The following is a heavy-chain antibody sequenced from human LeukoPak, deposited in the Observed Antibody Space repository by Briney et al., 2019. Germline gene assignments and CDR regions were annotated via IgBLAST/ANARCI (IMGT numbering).Heavy chain of an antibody. CDR1: AFTFSDYS. J-gene: IGHJ4*02. Sequence: GGSLRLSCAASAFTFSDYSMNWVRQAPGKGLEWISYISGRSSTIYYADSVRGRFTISRDNAKNSRYLQMNSLRAEDTAVHFCARDRLTSGSYFFDYWGQGTLVTVSS. V-gene: IGHV3-48*01. CDR3: ARDRLTSGSYFFDY. D-gene: IGHD1-26*01. CDR2: ISGRSSTI.